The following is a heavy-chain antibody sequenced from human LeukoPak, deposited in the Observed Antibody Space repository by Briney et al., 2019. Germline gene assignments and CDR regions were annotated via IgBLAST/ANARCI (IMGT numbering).Heavy chain of an antibody. CDR3: TRVHSSTWDGSYFDY. CDR1: GFTVSSND. CDR2: IDSGGRT. Sequence: GGSLRLSCAASGFTVSSNDMSWVRQAPGKGLEWVSVIDSGGRTYYADSVKGRFTISRDNSKNTLYLQMNSLKTEDTAVYYCTRVHSSTWDGSYFDYWGQGTLVTVSS. V-gene: IGHV3-66*01. J-gene: IGHJ4*02. D-gene: IGHD6-13*01.